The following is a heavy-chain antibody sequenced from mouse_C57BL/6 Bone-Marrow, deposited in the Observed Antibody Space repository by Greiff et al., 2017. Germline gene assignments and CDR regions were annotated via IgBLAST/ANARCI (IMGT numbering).Heavy chain of an antibody. CDR1: GYTFTSYW. CDR3: ARPSVSYYYAMDY. D-gene: IGHD3-1*01. Sequence: QVQLQQPGAELVMPGASVKLSCKASGYTFTSYWMHWVKQRPGQGLEWIGEIDPSDSYTNYNQKFKGKSTLTVDKSSSTAYMQLSSLTSEDSAVYYCARPSVSYYYAMDYWGQGTSVTVSS. CDR2: IDPSDSYT. J-gene: IGHJ4*01. V-gene: IGHV1-69*01.